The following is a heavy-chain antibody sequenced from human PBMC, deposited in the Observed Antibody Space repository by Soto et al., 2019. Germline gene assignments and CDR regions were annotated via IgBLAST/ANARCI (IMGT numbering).Heavy chain of an antibody. D-gene: IGHD3-10*01. CDR2: INSDGSST. CDR1: GFTFSSYW. J-gene: IGHJ3*02. Sequence: EVQLVESGGGLVQPGGSLRLSCAASGFTFSSYWMHWVRQAPGKGLVWVSRINSDGSSTSYADSVKGRFTISRDNAKNTLYLQMNSLRAEDTAVYYCESLTYYYGSGKNGAFDIWGQGTMVTVSS. V-gene: IGHV3-74*01. CDR3: ESLTYYYGSGKNGAFDI.